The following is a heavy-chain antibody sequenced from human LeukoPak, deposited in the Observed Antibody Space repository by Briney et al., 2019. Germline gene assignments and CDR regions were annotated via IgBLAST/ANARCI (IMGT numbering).Heavy chain of an antibody. Sequence: EGSLRLSCAASGFTFSSYAMSWVRQAPGKGLEWVSAIRDSGSSTHYADSVKGRFTISRGNSKNTLYLQMNSLRAEDTAVYYCANSGSFVVLYSQGFDYWGQGTLVTVSS. V-gene: IGHV3-23*01. CDR2: IRDSGSST. D-gene: IGHD1-26*01. CDR3: ANSGSFVVLYSQGFDY. J-gene: IGHJ4*02. CDR1: GFTFSSYA.